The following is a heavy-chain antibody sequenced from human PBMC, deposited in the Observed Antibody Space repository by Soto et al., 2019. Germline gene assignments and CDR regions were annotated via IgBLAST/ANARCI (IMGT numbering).Heavy chain of an antibody. CDR1: GGSISSGGYY. CDR3: ARETMITFGGVIVPSY. J-gene: IGHJ4*02. Sequence: QVQLQESGPGLVKPSQTLSLTCTVSGGSISSGGYYWSWIRQHPGKGLEWIGYIYYSGSTYYNPSLTSRVTISVDTSKDQFSLKLSSVTAADTAVYYCARETMITFGGVIVPSYWGQGTLVTVSS. V-gene: IGHV4-31*03. D-gene: IGHD3-16*02. CDR2: IYYSGST.